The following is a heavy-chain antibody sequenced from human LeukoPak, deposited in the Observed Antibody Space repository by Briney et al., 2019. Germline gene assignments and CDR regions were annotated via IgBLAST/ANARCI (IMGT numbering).Heavy chain of an antibody. CDR1: GYTFTIYY. CDR3: VREESGGYFDY. CDR2: SNTSGVGT. D-gene: IGHD2-8*02. V-gene: IGHV1-46*01. J-gene: IGHJ4*02. Sequence: ASVKLSCNASGYTFTIYYMHWVRQAPGQGHELKGVSNTSGVGTNYEQKFQGRGTIISDTSTTTVYMELSSLRSEDTVVYYCVREESGGYFDYWGQGNLVTVSS.